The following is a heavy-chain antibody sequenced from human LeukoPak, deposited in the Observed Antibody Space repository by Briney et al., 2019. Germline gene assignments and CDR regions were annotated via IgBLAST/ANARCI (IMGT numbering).Heavy chain of an antibody. CDR2: ISGSGGST. Sequence: GGSLRLSCAASGFTFSGYAMSWVRQAPGKGLEWVSAISGSGGSTYYADSVKGRFTISRDNSKNTLYLQMNSLRAEDTAVYYCAKVRTGYDILTGYYYYFDYWGQGTLVTVSS. V-gene: IGHV3-23*01. J-gene: IGHJ4*02. CDR3: AKVRTGYDILTGYYYYFDY. CDR1: GFTFSGYA. D-gene: IGHD3-9*01.